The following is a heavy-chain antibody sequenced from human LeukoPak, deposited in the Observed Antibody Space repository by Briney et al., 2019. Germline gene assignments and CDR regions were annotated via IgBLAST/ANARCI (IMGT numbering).Heavy chain of an antibody. Sequence: GGSLRLSCAASGFTFSSHAMSWVRQAPGKGLEWVSVISDNGGVTYYADSVKGRFTISRDNSKNTLYLQMNSLIAEDTAVYYCAKSGYNRFDYWGQGTRVTVSS. CDR1: GFTFSSHA. V-gene: IGHV3-23*01. CDR3: AKSGYNRFDY. D-gene: IGHD5-24*01. CDR2: ISDNGGVT. J-gene: IGHJ4*02.